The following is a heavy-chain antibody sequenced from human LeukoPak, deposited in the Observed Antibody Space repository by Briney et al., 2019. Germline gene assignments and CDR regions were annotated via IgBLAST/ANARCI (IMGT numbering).Heavy chain of an antibody. CDR3: ASGLRYFDWLPLDY. D-gene: IGHD3-9*01. V-gene: IGHV1-69*05. J-gene: IGHJ4*02. Sequence: SVKVSCKASGGTFSSYAISWVRQAPGHGLEWMGGIIPIFGTANYAQKLQGRVTITTDESTSTAYMELSSLRSEDTAVYYCASGLRYFDWLPLDYWGQGTLVTVSS. CDR1: GGTFSSYA. CDR2: IIPIFGTA.